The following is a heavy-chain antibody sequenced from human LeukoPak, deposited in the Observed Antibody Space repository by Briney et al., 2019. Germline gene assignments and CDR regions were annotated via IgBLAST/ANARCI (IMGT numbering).Heavy chain of an antibody. V-gene: IGHV4-34*01. CDR1: GGSFGGYY. CDR2: INHSGST. Sequence: SETLSLTCAVYGGSFGGYYWSWIRQPPGKGLEWIGEINHSGSTNYNPSLKSRVTISVDTSKNQFSLKLSSVTAADTAVYYCARFYVWGSYRYFDYWGQGTLVTVSS. D-gene: IGHD3-16*02. CDR3: ARFYVWGSYRYFDY. J-gene: IGHJ4*02.